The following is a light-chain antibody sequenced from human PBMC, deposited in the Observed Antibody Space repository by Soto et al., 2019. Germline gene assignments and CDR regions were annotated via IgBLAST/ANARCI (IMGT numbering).Light chain of an antibody. J-gene: IGLJ2*01. CDR2: LEGSGSY. Sequence: QLVLTQSSSASASLGSSVKLTCTLSSGHSSYIIAWHQQQPGKAPRFLMRLEGSGSYNKGSGVPDRFSGSSSGADRYLIISNLQFEDEADYYCETWDSNTLVFGGGTKLTVL. CDR1: SGHSSYI. V-gene: IGLV4-60*02. CDR3: ETWDSNTLV.